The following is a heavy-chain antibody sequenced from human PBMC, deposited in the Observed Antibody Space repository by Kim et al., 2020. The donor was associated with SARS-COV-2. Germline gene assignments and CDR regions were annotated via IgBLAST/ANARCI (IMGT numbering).Heavy chain of an antibody. Sequence: NNNPPLKSRVTISVDTAKTPFALKLNSLTAADTAVYYCARLSEVPAGTIASWGQGTLVTVSS. CDR3: ARLSEVPAGTIAS. J-gene: IGHJ4*02. D-gene: IGHD2-2*01. V-gene: IGHV4-59*08.